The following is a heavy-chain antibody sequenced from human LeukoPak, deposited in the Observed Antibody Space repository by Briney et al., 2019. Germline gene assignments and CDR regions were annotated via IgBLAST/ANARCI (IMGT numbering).Heavy chain of an antibody. V-gene: IGHV3-48*03. CDR3: ARDLAVIHFDY. J-gene: IGHJ4*02. CDR2: ISSSGSTI. D-gene: IGHD2-21*01. CDR1: GFTFSSYE. Sequence: PGGSLRLSCAASGFTFSSYEMNWVGQAPGKGVEWVSYISSSGSTIYYADSVKGRFTISRDNAKNSLYLQMNSLRAEDTAVYYCARDLAVIHFDYWGQGTLVTVSS.